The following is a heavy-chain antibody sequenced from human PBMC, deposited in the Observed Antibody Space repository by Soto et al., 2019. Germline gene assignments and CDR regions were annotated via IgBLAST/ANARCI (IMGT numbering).Heavy chain of an antibody. D-gene: IGHD2-2*01. CDR2: ISGSGGST. Sequence: EVQLLESGGGLVQPGGSLRLSCAASGFTFSSYAMRWVRQAPGKGLEWVSAISGSGGSTYYADSVKGRFTISRDNSKNTLYLQMNSLRAEDTAVYYCAKGGRCSSTSCQYFDYWGQGTLVTVSS. V-gene: IGHV3-23*01. CDR3: AKGGRCSSTSCQYFDY. J-gene: IGHJ4*02. CDR1: GFTFSSYA.